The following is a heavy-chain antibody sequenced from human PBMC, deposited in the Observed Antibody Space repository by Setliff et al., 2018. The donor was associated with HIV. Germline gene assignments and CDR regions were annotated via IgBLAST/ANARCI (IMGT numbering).Heavy chain of an antibody. J-gene: IGHJ3*02. CDR3: ARDPGGYDSSGFDAFDI. CDR2: IIPIFGTA. D-gene: IGHD3-22*01. CDR1: GGTFSSYA. Sequence: SVKVSCKASGGTFSSYAISWVRQAPGQGPEWMGGIIPIFGTANYAQKFQGRVTITADESTSTAYMELSSLRSEDTAVYYCARDPGGYDSSGFDAFDIWGQGTMVTVS. V-gene: IGHV1-69*13.